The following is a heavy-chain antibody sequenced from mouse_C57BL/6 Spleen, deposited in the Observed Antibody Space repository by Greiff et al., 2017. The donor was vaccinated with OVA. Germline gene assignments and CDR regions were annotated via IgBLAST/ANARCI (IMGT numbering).Heavy chain of an antibody. CDR2: IWRGGST. V-gene: IGHV2-5*01. Sequence: VQLQQSGPGLVQPSQSLSITCTVSGFSLTSYGVHWVRQSPGKGLEWLGVIWRGGSTDYNAAFMSRLSITKDNSKSQVFFKMNSLQADDTAIYYCAKNYRDGSSPFDVWGTGTTVTVSS. CDR3: AKNYRDGSSPFDV. D-gene: IGHD1-1*01. CDR1: GFSLTSYG. J-gene: IGHJ1*03.